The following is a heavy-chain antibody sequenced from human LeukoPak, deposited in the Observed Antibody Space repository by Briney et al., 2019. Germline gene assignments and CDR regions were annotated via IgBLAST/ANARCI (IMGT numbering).Heavy chain of an antibody. CDR1: GGSISSGGYY. CDR2: IYHSGST. J-gene: IGHJ4*02. V-gene: IGHV4-30-2*01. CDR3: ARGVAVPWYGWYFDY. D-gene: IGHD6-19*01. Sequence: SQNLSLTCTVSGGSISSGGYYWSWIRQPPGKGLEWIGYIYHSGSTYYNPSLKSRVTISVDTSKNQFSLKLSSATAADTAVYYCARGVAVPWYGWYFDYWGQGTLVTVSS.